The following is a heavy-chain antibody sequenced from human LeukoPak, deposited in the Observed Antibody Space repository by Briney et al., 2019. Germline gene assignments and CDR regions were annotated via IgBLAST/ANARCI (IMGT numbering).Heavy chain of an antibody. CDR3: ASHTLIRGVTHFDY. Sequence: GGSLRLSCAASGFTFNSYAMTWVRQAPGKGLEWVSTISGGGGSTYYADSVKGRFTVSRDNSKNTLYLQMNSLRAEDTAVYYCASHTLIRGVTHFDYWGQGTLVAVSS. V-gene: IGHV3-23*01. D-gene: IGHD3-10*01. CDR1: GFTFNSYA. J-gene: IGHJ4*02. CDR2: ISGGGGST.